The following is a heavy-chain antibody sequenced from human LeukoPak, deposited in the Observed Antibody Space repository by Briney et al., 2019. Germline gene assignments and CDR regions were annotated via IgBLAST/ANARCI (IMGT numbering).Heavy chain of an antibody. CDR1: GGSISSYY. CDR3: ARSVGGYCSSTSCRPGNYYYYMDV. Sequence: TSETLSLTCTVSGGSISSYYWSWIRQPPGKGLEWIGYIYYSGSTNYNPSLKSRVTISVDTSKNQFSLRLSSVTAADTAVYYCARSVGGYCSSTSCRPGNYYYYMDVWGKGTTVTVSS. J-gene: IGHJ6*03. D-gene: IGHD2-2*01. V-gene: IGHV4-59*01. CDR2: IYYSGST.